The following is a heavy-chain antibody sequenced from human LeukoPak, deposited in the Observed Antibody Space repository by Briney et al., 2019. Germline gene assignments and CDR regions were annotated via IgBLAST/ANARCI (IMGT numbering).Heavy chain of an antibody. J-gene: IGHJ6*02. CDR3: ARDREDIVVVPAANRTNYGMDV. CDR1: GFTFSSYA. D-gene: IGHD2-2*01. V-gene: IGHV3-23*01. Sequence: GGSLRLSCAASGFTFSSYAMSWVRQAPGKGLEWVPAISGSGGSTYYADSVKGRFTISRDNSRNTLYLQMNSLRAEDTAVYYCARDREDIVVVPAANRTNYGMDVWGQGTTVTVSS. CDR2: ISGSGGST.